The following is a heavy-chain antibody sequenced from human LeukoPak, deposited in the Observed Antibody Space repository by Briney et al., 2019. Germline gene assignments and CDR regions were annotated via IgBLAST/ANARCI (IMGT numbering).Heavy chain of an antibody. Sequence: EXLSLTXTVSGGSFSSGSYYWGWIRQPPGKGLEWIVHIYESGSTNYIPSLKSRVTTSLDTSKNQFSLKLTSVSAADTAVYYCARDVRTINVLTGYYRPYYFDYWGQGTXVXX. CDR2: IYESGST. D-gene: IGHD3-9*01. V-gene: IGHV4-61*01. CDR1: GGSFSSGSYY. CDR3: ARDVRTINVLTGYYRPYYFDY. J-gene: IGHJ4*02.